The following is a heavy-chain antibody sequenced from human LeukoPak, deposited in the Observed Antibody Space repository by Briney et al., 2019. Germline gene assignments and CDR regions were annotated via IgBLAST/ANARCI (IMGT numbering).Heavy chain of an antibody. J-gene: IGHJ1*01. Sequence: GESLKISCKGSGYSFTSYWIGWVRQMPGKGLEWMGIIYPGDSNTRYSPSFQGQVTISADKSISTAYLQWSSLKASDTAMYYCATDVDTAMVGVRGWGQGTLVTVSS. D-gene: IGHD5-18*01. CDR1: GYSFTSYW. CDR2: IYPGDSNT. V-gene: IGHV5-51*01. CDR3: ATDVDTAMVGVRG.